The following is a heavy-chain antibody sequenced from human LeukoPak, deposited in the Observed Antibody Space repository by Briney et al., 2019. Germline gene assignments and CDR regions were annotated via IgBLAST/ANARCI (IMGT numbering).Heavy chain of an antibody. CDR2: IHYSGST. CDR3: ARTTMVRGTYYMDV. J-gene: IGHJ6*03. CDR1: GCSISSYY. V-gene: IGHV4-59*01. Sequence: PSETLSLTCTVSGCSISSYYWSWIRQPPGKGLQWIGCIHYSGSTNYNPSLKSRVTISVDTSKNQFSLKLSSVTAADTAVYYCARTTMVRGTYYMDVWGKGTTVTISS. D-gene: IGHD3-10*01.